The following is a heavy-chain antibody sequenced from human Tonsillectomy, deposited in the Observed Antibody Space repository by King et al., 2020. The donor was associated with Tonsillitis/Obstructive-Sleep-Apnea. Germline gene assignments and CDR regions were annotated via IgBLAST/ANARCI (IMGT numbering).Heavy chain of an antibody. V-gene: IGHV4-34*01. CDR3: ARVSEAFDI. Sequence: VQLQQWGAGLLRPSETLSLTCAVYGGSFSGYYWSWIRQPPGKGLEWIGEIDHCGSTNYNPSLKSRVTISVDTSKNLFSLKLSSVTAADTAVYYCARVSEAFDIWGQGTMVTVSS. CDR2: IDHCGST. J-gene: IGHJ3*02. CDR1: GGSFSGYY.